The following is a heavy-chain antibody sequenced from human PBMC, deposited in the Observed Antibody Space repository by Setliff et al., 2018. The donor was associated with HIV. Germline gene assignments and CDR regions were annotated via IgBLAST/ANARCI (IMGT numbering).Heavy chain of an antibody. J-gene: IGHJ6*03. V-gene: IGHV3-30*02. CDR3: ARISVASRYNSDMDV. Sequence: QPGGSLRLSCEASGFIFSTYGMHWVRQAPGKGLEWVAFIRSDETNKYYSDSVKGRFTISRDTSKNTLFLQINSLRPEDTAVYYCARISVASRYNSDMDVWGKGTTVTV. CDR2: IRSDETNK. CDR1: GFIFSTYG. D-gene: IGHD5-12*01.